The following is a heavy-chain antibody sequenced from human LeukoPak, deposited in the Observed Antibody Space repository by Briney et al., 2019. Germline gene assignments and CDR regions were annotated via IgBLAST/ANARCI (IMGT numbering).Heavy chain of an antibody. CDR1: GFTFSSYG. V-gene: IGHV3-30*18. Sequence: GGSLRLSCAASGFTFSSYGMHWVRQAPGKGLEWVAVISYDGSNKYYADSVKGRFTISRDNSKNTLYLQMNSLRAEDTAVYYCAKDGQEVLPYYYGMDVWGQGTTVTASS. CDR2: ISYDGSNK. CDR3: AKDGQEVLPYYYGMDV. J-gene: IGHJ6*02.